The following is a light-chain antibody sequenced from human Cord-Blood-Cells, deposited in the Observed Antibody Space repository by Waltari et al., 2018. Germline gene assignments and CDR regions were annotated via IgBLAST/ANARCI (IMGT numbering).Light chain of an antibody. Sequence: DIQMTQSPSSLSASVGDRVTITCRASKSISSYLNWYQQKPGKAPKLLIYAASRWQRGVPSRCSCSGSGTDFTHTISSLQPEDFATYYCQQSYSTPQLTFGGGTKVEIK. J-gene: IGKJ4*01. V-gene: IGKV1-39*01. CDR1: KSISSY. CDR2: AAS. CDR3: QQSYSTPQLT.